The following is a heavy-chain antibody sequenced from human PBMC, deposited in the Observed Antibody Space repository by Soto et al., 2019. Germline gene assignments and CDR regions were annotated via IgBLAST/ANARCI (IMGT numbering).Heavy chain of an antibody. CDR1: GFTFSTYS. Sequence: EVQLVESGGGLVQPGGSLRLSCAASGFTFSTYSMNWVRQAPGKGLEGVSYISSSSGGTIYYADSVKGRFTISRDNAKNSLYLQLNSLRAEDSAVYYCARVWGYQLLLWGQGTLVTVSS. CDR3: ARVWGYQLLL. CDR2: ISSSSGGTI. V-gene: IGHV3-48*01. J-gene: IGHJ4*02. D-gene: IGHD2-2*01.